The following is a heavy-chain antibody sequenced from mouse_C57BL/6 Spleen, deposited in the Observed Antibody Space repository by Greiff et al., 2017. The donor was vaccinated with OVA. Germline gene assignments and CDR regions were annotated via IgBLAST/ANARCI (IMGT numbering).Heavy chain of an antibody. D-gene: IGHD2-1*01. J-gene: IGHJ3*01. CDR1: GYTFTSYW. CDR2: IDPSDSYT. CDR3: ARGIGNYEAWFAY. Sequence: VQLQQSGAELVKPGASVKLSCKASGYTFTSYWMQWVKQRPGQGLEWIGEIDPSDSYTNYNQKFKGKATLTVDTSSSTAYMQLSSLTSEDSAVYYCARGIGNYEAWFAYWGQGTLVTVSA. V-gene: IGHV1-50*01.